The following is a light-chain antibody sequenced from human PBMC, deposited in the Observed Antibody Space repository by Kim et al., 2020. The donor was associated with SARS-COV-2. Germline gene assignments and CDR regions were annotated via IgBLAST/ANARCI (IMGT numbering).Light chain of an antibody. J-gene: IGLJ2*01. V-gene: IGLV2-23*01. CDR1: SSNVGSYNF. CDR3: CSYAGSKTWI. CDR2: ECT. Sequence: GQSIPISCTGTSSNVGSYNFVSWYQQYPGKAPKLMIYECTTRPSGVSSRFSGSKSGITASLTISGLQAEDEADYYCCSYAGSKTWIFGGGTQLTVL.